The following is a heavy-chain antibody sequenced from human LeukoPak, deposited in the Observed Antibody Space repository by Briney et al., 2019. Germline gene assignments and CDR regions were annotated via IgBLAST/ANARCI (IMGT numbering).Heavy chain of an antibody. CDR3: AKGSGSGWYGWFAP. Sequence: GGSLRLSRAASGFTFSDYAMYWVRQAPGKGLEWVSSIEASGGATYYADSVKGRFTISRGNSKNTFYLQMNSLRAEDTAVYYCAKGSGSGWYGWFAPWGQGTLVTVSS. CDR1: GFTFSDYA. CDR2: IEASGGAT. V-gene: IGHV3-23*01. D-gene: IGHD6-19*01. J-gene: IGHJ5*02.